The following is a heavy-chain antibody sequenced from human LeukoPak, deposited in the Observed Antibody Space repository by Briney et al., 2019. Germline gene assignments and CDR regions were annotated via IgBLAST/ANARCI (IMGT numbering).Heavy chain of an antibody. D-gene: IGHD2/OR15-2a*01. CDR2: IYYTGIT. J-gene: IGHJ4*02. V-gene: IGHV4-59*08. CDR1: GGSISGYY. Sequence: SETLSLTCTVSGGSISGYYWSWIRQPPGKRLEWIGQIYYTGITKYNPSLKSRVTISVDTSNNQFSLRLSSVTAADTAVYYCAVVYGADFWGRGILVTVSS. CDR3: AVVYGADF.